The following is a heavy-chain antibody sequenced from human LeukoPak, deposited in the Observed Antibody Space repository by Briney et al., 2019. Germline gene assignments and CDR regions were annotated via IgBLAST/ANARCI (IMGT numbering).Heavy chain of an antibody. J-gene: IGHJ4*02. CDR3: ARRRDLYSGSYYPFDS. CDR2: IYPGDSDA. V-gene: IGHV5-51*01. D-gene: IGHD1-26*01. CDR1: GYSFTNYW. Sequence: GESLKISGKGSGYSFTNYWIGWVRQMPGKGLKGMGIIYPGDSDARYSPSCQGQVTISADKAISTAYLQWSSLKASDTALYYCARRRDLYSGSYYPFDSWGQGTLVTVSS.